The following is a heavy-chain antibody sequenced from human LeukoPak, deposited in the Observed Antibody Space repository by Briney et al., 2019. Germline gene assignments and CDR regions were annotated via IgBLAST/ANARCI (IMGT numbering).Heavy chain of an antibody. Sequence: SETLSLTCTVSGGSISSSSYYWGWIRQPPGKGLEWIGSIYYSGSTYYNPSLKSRVTISVDTSKNQFSLKLSSVTAADTAVYYCARDRQWTVAAPYYFDYWGQGTLVTVSS. D-gene: IGHD6-19*01. V-gene: IGHV4-39*07. J-gene: IGHJ4*02. CDR2: IYYSGST. CDR3: ARDRQWTVAAPYYFDY. CDR1: GGSISSSSYY.